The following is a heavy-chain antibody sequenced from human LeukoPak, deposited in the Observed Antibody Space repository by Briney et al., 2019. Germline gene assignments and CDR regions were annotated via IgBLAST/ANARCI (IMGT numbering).Heavy chain of an antibody. Sequence: GGSLRLSCAASRFTVSSYAMSWVRQAPGQELEWVSGFSGGGSTYYADSVKGRFTISRDNSKNTLYLQMNSLRAEDTGVYYCASRQALGLHYDNWGQGTLVTVSS. J-gene: IGHJ4*02. CDR1: RFTVSSYA. D-gene: IGHD5-12*01. CDR2: FSGGGST. V-gene: IGHV3-23*01. CDR3: ASRQALGLHYDN.